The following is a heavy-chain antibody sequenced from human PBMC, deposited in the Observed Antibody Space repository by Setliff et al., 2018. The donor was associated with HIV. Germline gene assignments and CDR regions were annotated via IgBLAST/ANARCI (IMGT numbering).Heavy chain of an antibody. Sequence: ASVKVSCKASGYTFSSYSISWVRQAPGQGLEWIGWISGYIGHTNYAQKFQGRVTITADESTTTAYMELSSLRSEVTSVYYCARDPTTGMDYFDYWGQGTLVTVSS. J-gene: IGHJ4*02. CDR3: ARDPTTGMDYFDY. D-gene: IGHD4-17*01. CDR2: ISGYIGHT. CDR1: GYTFSSYS. V-gene: IGHV1-18*01.